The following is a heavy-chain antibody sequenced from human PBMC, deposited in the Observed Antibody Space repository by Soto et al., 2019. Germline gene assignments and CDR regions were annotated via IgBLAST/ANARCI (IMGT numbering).Heavy chain of an antibody. CDR2: ISARGVT. V-gene: IGHV4-59*01. D-gene: IGHD3-10*01. CDR1: GDSIIRSF. Sequence: QVQLQESGPRLVKSSETLSLVCSVSGDSIIRSFWGWIRQSPGKGLEYIGYISARGVTDYDPSLKSRGTISVDTSKNPCSLELTSVTAADTAMFYCARGAGDFSGPDSFDIWGQGTMVTVSS. CDR3: ARGAGDFSGPDSFDI. J-gene: IGHJ3*02.